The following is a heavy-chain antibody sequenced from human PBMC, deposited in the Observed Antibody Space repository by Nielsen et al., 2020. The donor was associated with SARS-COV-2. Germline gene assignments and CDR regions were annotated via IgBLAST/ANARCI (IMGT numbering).Heavy chain of an antibody. J-gene: IGHJ5*02. CDR2: IKQGGSEK. V-gene: IGHV3-7*03. D-gene: IGHD3-10*01. CDR3: ARRVQPNYYGSGSYHWFDP. CDR1: GFTFSSYW. Sequence: GESLKISCAASGFTFSSYWMSWVRQAPGKGLEWVANIKQGGSEKYYVDSVKGRFTISRDNAKNSLYLQMNSLRAEDTAVYYCARRVQPNYYGSGSYHWFDPWGQGTLVTVSS.